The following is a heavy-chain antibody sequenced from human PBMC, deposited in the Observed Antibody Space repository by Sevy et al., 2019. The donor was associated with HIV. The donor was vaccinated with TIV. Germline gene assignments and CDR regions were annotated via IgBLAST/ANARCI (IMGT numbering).Heavy chain of an antibody. Sequence: GSLRLSCAASGFTFSSYGMHWVRQAPGKGLEWVAVISYDGSNKYYADSVKGRFTISRDNSKNTLYLQMNSLRAEDTAVYYCAKGELSPDYYYYGMDVWGQGTTVTVSS. V-gene: IGHV3-30*18. CDR3: AKGELSPDYYYYGMDV. D-gene: IGHD1-26*01. CDR2: ISYDGSNK. J-gene: IGHJ6*02. CDR1: GFTFSSYG.